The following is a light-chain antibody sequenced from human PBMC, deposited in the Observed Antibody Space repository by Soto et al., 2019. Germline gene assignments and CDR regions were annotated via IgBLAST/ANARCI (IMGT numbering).Light chain of an antibody. CDR3: QQYNNWPRT. V-gene: IGKV3-15*01. Sequence: EIVMTQSPATLSVSPGERATLSCRASQSVNSRLAWYQQKPGQAPRLLIHGATTRATGIPARFSGSGSGTEFTLTISSLQSEDFAVYYCQQYNNWPRTFGQGTKVDI. J-gene: IGKJ1*01. CDR2: GAT. CDR1: QSVNSR.